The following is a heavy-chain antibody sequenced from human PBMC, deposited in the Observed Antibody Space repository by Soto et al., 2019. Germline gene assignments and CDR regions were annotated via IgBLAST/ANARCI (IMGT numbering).Heavy chain of an antibody. D-gene: IGHD6-19*01. Sequence: GGYLRLSCAASGFTFSSYWMSWVRQAPGKGLEWVANIKQDGSEKYYVDSVKGRFTISRDNAKNSLYLQMNSLRAEDTAVYYCAREITGYSSGHDAFDIWGQGTMVTVSS. CDR1: GFTFSSYW. CDR2: IKQDGSEK. J-gene: IGHJ3*02. CDR3: AREITGYSSGHDAFDI. V-gene: IGHV3-7*01.